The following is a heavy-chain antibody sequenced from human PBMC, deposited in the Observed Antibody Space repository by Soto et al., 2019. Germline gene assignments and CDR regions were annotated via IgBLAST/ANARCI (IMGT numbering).Heavy chain of an antibody. Sequence: SQTLSLTCAISGDSVSSNSAAWNWIRQSPSRGLEWLGRTYYRSKWYNDYAVSVKSRITINPDTSKNQFSLQLNSVTPEDTAVFYCARDKRKGGFYYDSSGYYSYFDYWGQGTLVTVSS. V-gene: IGHV6-1*01. CDR1: GDSVSSNSAA. J-gene: IGHJ4*02. D-gene: IGHD3-22*01. CDR2: TYYRSKWYN. CDR3: ARDKRKGGFYYDSSGYYSYFDY.